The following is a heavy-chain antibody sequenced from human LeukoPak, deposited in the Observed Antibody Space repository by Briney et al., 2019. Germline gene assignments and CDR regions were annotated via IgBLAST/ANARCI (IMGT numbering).Heavy chain of an antibody. D-gene: IGHD4-17*01. Sequence: PSETLSLTCAVYGGSLSGYFWSWIRQSPGKGLEWIGEINHSGSTNYNPSLKSRITISVDTSKNQFSLKLSSVTAEDTAVYYCARTMNDYGDPLLEAADASDIWGQGTRVTVSS. V-gene: IGHV4-34*01. J-gene: IGHJ3*02. CDR2: INHSGST. CDR3: ARTMNDYGDPLLEAADASDI. CDR1: GGSLSGYF.